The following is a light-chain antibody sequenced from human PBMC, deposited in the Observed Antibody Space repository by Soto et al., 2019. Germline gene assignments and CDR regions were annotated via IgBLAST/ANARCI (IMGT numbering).Light chain of an antibody. Sequence: QSVLTQPASVSGSPGQSITISCTGTSSDVGGYNSVSWYRQDPGKAPKLMIYDVTNRPSGVSNRFSGSKSGNKASLTISGLQAEDEADYYCSSFTSSITYVFGTGTKVTVL. J-gene: IGLJ1*01. CDR2: DVT. CDR3: SSFTSSITYV. V-gene: IGLV2-14*01. CDR1: SSDVGGYNS.